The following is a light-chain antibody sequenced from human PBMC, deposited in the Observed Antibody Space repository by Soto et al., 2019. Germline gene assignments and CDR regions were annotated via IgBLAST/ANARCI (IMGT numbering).Light chain of an antibody. V-gene: IGKV1-39*01. Sequence: DLQMTQSPSSQSASVGDRVTITCRASQSISSYLNWYQQKPGKAPKLLIYAASSLQSGVPSRFSGSGSGTDFTLTISSLQPEDFATYYCQQSSSTPLTFGGGTKVDIK. CDR2: AAS. CDR1: QSISSY. J-gene: IGKJ4*01. CDR3: QQSSSTPLT.